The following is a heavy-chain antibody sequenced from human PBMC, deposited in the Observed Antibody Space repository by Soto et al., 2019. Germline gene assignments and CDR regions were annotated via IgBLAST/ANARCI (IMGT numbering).Heavy chain of an antibody. J-gene: IGHJ3*02. V-gene: IGHV3-48*03. CDR1: RFTFSNYG. D-gene: IGHD3-10*01. CDR3: ATRSGGGGAFDI. CDR2: IGSSGRTT. Sequence: EVQLVESGGGLVLPGGSLRLSCAASRFTFSNYGMNWVRQAPGKGLEWVSYIGSSGRTTYYADSLKGRFTISRDNAKNPLYLQMNSLRAEDTAVYYCATRSGGGGAFDIWGQGTMVTVSS.